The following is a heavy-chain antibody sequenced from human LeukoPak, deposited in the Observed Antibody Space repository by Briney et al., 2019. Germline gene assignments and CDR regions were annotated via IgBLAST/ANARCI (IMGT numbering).Heavy chain of an antibody. CDR1: GFPFSSYG. V-gene: IGHV3-30*02. CDR3: AKGGRMVYASTFDY. J-gene: IGHJ4*02. Sequence: GGSLRLSCAATGFPFSSYGMHWVRQAPGKGLEWVAFIRYDGSNKYYADSVKGRFTISRDNSKNTLYLQMNSLRAEDTAVYYCAKGGRMVYASTFDYWGQGTLVTVSS. CDR2: IRYDGSNK. D-gene: IGHD2-8*01.